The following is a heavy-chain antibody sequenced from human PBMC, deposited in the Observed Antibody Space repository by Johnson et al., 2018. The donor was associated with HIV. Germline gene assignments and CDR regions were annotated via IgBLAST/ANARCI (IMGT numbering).Heavy chain of an antibody. CDR1: GFTFSDHY. V-gene: IGHV3-72*01. J-gene: IGHJ3*02. CDR3: ARPHVVGPDDAFDI. Sequence: VQLVESGGGLVQPGGSLRLSCATSGFTFSDHYMDWVRQAPGKGLEWVGRTRNKANSYTTEYAASVKGRFTISRDDSKNSLYLQMNSLKTEDTAVYYCARPHVVGPDDAFDIWGQGTMVTVSS. CDR2: TRNKANSYTT. D-gene: IGHD2-21*01.